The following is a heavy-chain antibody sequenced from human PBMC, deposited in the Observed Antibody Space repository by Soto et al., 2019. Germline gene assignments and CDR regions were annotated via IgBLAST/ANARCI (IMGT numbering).Heavy chain of an antibody. V-gene: IGHV1-2*04. CDR2: INPNSGGT. CDR3: ARGGVRYFSSTSCYRTWFYP. Sequence: ASVKVSCKAPGYTFTGYYMHWVRQAPGQGLEWMGWINPNSGGTNYAQKFQGWVTMTRDTSISTAYMELSRLRSDDTAVYYCARGGVRYFSSTSCYRTWFYPCGQGTLVPVSS. CDR1: GYTFTGYY. D-gene: IGHD2-2*02. J-gene: IGHJ5*02.